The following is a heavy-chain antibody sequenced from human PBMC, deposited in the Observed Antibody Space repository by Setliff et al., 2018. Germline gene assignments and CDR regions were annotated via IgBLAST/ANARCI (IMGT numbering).Heavy chain of an antibody. V-gene: IGHV4-61*09. Sequence: PSETLSLTCTVSGGSISSGSYYWSWIRQPAGKGLEWIGHIYTSGSTNYNPSLKSRVTISVDTSKNQFSLKLSSVTAADTAVYYCARGEMIVVFDYWGQGTLVTVSS. CDR1: GGSISSGSYY. D-gene: IGHD3-22*01. CDR2: IYTSGST. J-gene: IGHJ4*02. CDR3: ARGEMIVVFDY.